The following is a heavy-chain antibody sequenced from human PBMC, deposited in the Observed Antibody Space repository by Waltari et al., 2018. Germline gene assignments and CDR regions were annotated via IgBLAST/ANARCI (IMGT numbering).Heavy chain of an antibody. CDR2: INHSGST. D-gene: IGHD5-12*01. CDR1: GGSFSGYY. V-gene: IGHV4-34*01. CDR3: ARDDVATVGGVDY. J-gene: IGHJ4*02. Sequence: QVQLQQWGAGLLKPSETLSLTCAVYGGSFSGYYWSWIRQPPGKGLELFGEINHSGSTNYNPSLKSRVTISVDTSKNQFSLKLSSVTAADTAVYYCARDDVATVGGVDYWGQGTLVTVSS.